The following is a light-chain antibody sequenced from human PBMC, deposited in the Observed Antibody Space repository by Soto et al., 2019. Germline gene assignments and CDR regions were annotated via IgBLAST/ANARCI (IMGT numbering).Light chain of an antibody. CDR2: RAS. CDR1: QTVSSY. Sequence: ENVLTQSPGTLSLSPGERATLSCRASQTVSSYLTWYQQRPGQAPRLLIYRASKRATGIPDRFSGSGSGTDFTLTISRREPEDFALYYCQQYGTSPITFGQGTRLEIK. J-gene: IGKJ5*01. CDR3: QQYGTSPIT. V-gene: IGKV3-20*01.